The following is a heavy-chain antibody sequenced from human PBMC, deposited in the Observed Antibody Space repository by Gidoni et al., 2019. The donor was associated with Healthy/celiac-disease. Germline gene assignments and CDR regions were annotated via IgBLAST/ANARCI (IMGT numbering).Heavy chain of an antibody. D-gene: IGHD2-21*01. CDR1: GFSLTTSGVG. CDR2: IYWDDDK. J-gene: IGHJ4*02. CDR3: AHQASGRILGRYFDY. Sequence: QITLKESGPTLVKPTQTLTLTCTFSGFSLTTSGVGVGWIRQPPGKALEWLALIYWDDDKRYSPSLQSRLTITKDTSKNQVVLTMTNMDPVDTATYYCAHQASGRILGRYFDYWGQGTLVTVSS. V-gene: IGHV2-5*02.